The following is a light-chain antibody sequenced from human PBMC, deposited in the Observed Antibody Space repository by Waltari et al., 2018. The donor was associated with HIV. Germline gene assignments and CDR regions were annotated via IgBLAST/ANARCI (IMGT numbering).Light chain of an antibody. CDR3: SSYVVNSTPYV. J-gene: IGLJ1*01. Sequence: QSALTQPASVSGSPGQSITISCTGTSNDVSRYDYVSWYQHHPGKAPKLVIYEVTNRPSGISNRFSGSKSGNTASLTISGLQAEDEADYYCSSYVVNSTPYVFGSGTKVTVL. CDR1: SNDVSRYDY. V-gene: IGLV2-14*01. CDR2: EVT.